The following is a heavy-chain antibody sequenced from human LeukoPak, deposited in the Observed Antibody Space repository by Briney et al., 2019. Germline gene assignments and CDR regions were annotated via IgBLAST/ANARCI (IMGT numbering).Heavy chain of an antibody. D-gene: IGHD3-10*01. Sequence: PGGSLRLSCAASGFTFSSYAMSWVRQAPGKGPEWVSAISGSGGSTYYADSVKGRFTISRDNSKNTLYLQMNSLRAEDTAVYYCARGGRYYYGSGSPGIWGQGTMVTVSS. CDR2: ISGSGGST. V-gene: IGHV3-23*01. CDR3: ARGGRYYYGSGSPGI. J-gene: IGHJ3*02. CDR1: GFTFSSYA.